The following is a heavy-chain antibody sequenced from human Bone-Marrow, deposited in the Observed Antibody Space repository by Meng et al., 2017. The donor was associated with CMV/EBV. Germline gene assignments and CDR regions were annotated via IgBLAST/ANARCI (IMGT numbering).Heavy chain of an antibody. J-gene: IGHJ4*02. CDR2: IKYDGSER. D-gene: IGHD3-10*01. CDR1: GFNFNSYW. CDR3: ATRPYYYGSGIYHDS. Sequence: SGFNFNSYWMNWVRQAPGKGLEWVANIKYDGSERYYVESVKGRFTVPRDNAKKSLYLQMNSLRGEDTAVYYCATRPYYYGSGIYHDSWGQGTLVTVSS. V-gene: IGHV3-7*01.